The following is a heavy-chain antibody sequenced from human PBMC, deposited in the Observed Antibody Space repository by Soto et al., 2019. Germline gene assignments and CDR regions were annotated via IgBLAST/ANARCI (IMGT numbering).Heavy chain of an antibody. Sequence: EVQLVESGGGLVQPGGSLRLSCAASGFIFSSYSMNWVRQAPGKGLEWVSYISSSSSTKYYADSVKGGFTISRDNAKKSLYLQINVRGDKPTSEYHGAKAEVGVVIYSYDGKDVWGEGTAVTVSS. CDR3: AKAEVGVVIYSYDGKDV. J-gene: IGHJ6*02. D-gene: IGHD3-3*01. CDR2: ISSSSSTK. CDR1: GFIFSSYS. V-gene: IGHV3-48*02.